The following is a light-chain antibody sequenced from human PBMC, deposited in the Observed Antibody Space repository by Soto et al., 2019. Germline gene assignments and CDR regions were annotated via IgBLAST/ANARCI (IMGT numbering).Light chain of an antibody. J-gene: IGLJ1*01. Sequence: QSVLTQPVSVSGSPGQSITISCTGTSSDVGGYEYVSWYQQHPGKAPKRIIYDVSDRPSGVSNRFSGSKSGNTASLAISGLQAEDEADYYCSSYTTSSPLGVFGTGTKVTVL. CDR3: SSYTTSSPLGV. V-gene: IGLV2-14*03. CDR2: DVS. CDR1: SSDVGGYEY.